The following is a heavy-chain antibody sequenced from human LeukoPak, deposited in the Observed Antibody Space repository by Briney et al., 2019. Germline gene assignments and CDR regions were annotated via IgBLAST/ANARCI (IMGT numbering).Heavy chain of an antibody. V-gene: IGHV4-31*02. J-gene: IGHJ4*02. CDR3: AKDAGNSVYL. CDR1: WGSLCSREEY. D-gene: IGHD4-23*01. Sequence: SQTLSLTCSVSWGSLCSREEYSPWIRQPPGKGLEWIGHILYSGTTYYNPSLKSRVTISVGTSKNQLYLQLSSATPADRAVYYCAKDAGNSVYLWGQGTLVTVSS. CDR2: ILYSGTT.